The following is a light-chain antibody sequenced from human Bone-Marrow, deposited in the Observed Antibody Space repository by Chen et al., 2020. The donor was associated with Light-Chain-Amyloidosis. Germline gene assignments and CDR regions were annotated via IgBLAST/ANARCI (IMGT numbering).Light chain of an antibody. CDR1: SSDVDGENH. CDR3: SSYTITNTLV. V-gene: IGLV2-14*01. J-gene: IGLJ1*01. CDR2: EFT. Sequence: SALTQPASVSGSPGQSITISCTETSSDVDGENHVSWYQQHPDKAPKLMIYEFTNRPSWVPDRFSGSKSDNTASLTISGLQTEDEADYFCSSYTITNTLVFGSGTRVTVL.